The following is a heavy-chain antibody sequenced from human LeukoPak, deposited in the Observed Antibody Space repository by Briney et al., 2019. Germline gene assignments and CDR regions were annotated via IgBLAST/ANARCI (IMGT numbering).Heavy chain of an antibody. D-gene: IGHD6-19*01. CDR2: IYYSGST. V-gene: IGHV4-59*01. CDR3: ARELSYSSGWSQFDY. Sequence: PSETLSLTCTVSGGSIGSYYWSWIRQPPGKGLEWIGYIYYSGSTNYNPSLKSRVTISVDTSKNQFSLKLSSVTAADTAVYYCARELSYSSGWSQFDYWGQGTLVTVSS. CDR1: GGSIGSYY. J-gene: IGHJ4*02.